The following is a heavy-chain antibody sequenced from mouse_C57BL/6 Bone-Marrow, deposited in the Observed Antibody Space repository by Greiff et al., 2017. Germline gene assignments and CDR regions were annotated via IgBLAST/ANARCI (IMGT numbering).Heavy chain of an antibody. D-gene: IGHD1-1*01. CDR1: GYTFTSYG. V-gene: IGHV1-81*01. CDR3: ASFITTVVGTDFAY. J-gene: IGHJ3*01. CDR2: IYPRSGNT. Sequence: QVQLQQSGAELARPGASVKLSCKASGYTFTSYGISWVKQRTGQGLEWIGEIYPRSGNTYYNEKFKGKATLTADKSSSTAYMELRSLTSEDSAVYFCASFITTVVGTDFAYWGQGTLVTVSA.